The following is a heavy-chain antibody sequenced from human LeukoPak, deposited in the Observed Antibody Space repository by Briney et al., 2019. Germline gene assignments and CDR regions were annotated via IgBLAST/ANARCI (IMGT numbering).Heavy chain of an antibody. CDR1: GGSISSSSYY. CDR2: IYYSGST. V-gene: IGHV4-39*01. Sequence: SETLSLTCTVSGGSISSSSYYWGWIRQPPGKGLEWIGSIYYSGSTYYNPSLKSRVTISVDTSKNQFSLKLSSVTAADTAVYYCARAPIQLPLYYFDHWGQGTLVTVSS. D-gene: IGHD5-18*01. CDR3: ARAPIQLPLYYFDH. J-gene: IGHJ4*02.